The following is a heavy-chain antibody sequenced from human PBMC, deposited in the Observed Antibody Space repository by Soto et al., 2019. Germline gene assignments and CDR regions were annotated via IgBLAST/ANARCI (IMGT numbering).Heavy chain of an antibody. CDR3: ARDREAYFDWARAFDI. Sequence: PSETLSLTCTVSGCSISSYYWSWIRQPPGKGLEWIGYIYYSGSTNYNPSLKSRVTISVDTSKNQFSLKLSSVTAADTAVYYCARDREAYFDWARAFDIWGQGTMVTVSS. D-gene: IGHD3-9*01. J-gene: IGHJ3*02. V-gene: IGHV4-59*01. CDR1: GCSISSYY. CDR2: IYYSGST.